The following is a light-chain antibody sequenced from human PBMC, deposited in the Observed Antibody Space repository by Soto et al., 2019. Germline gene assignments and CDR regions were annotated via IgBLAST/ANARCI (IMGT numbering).Light chain of an antibody. CDR3: QQYGSSPLT. J-gene: IGKJ4*01. CDR1: QNIDIW. CDR2: DAS. V-gene: IGKV1-5*01. Sequence: DIQMTQSPSTLSASVGDRVTITCRASQNIDIWLSWYQQKPGKAPNLLIYDASNLKSGVPSRFSGSGSGTDFTLTISRLEPEDFAVYYCQQYGSSPLTFGGGTKVDIK.